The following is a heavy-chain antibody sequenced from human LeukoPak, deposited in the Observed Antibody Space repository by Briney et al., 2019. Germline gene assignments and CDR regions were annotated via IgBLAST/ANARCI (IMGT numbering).Heavy chain of an antibody. CDR3: AKEPSQSSGYWDS. CDR2: ISPSGGIT. D-gene: IGHD3-22*01. V-gene: IGHV3-23*01. CDR1: GFTFNSHA. J-gene: IGHJ4*02. Sequence: GGSLRLSCAASGFTFNSHAMNWVRQAPGKGLEWVSVISPSGGITYYAESVKGRFTVSRDNSKNTLFLQMNSLRVEDTALYYCAKEPSQSSGYWDSWGQGTLVTVSS.